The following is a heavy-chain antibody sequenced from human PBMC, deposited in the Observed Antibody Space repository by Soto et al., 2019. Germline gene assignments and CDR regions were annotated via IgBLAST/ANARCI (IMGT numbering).Heavy chain of an antibody. Sequence: GASVKVSCKASGYTFTSYGISWVRQAPGQGLEWMGWISAYNGNTNYAQKLQGRVTMTTDTSTSTAYMELRSLRSDDTAVYYCARVITGTTFYYYYGMDVWGQGTTVTVSS. CDR2: ISAYNGNT. CDR1: GYTFTSYG. D-gene: IGHD1-7*01. V-gene: IGHV1-18*01. J-gene: IGHJ6*02. CDR3: ARVITGTTFYYYYGMDV.